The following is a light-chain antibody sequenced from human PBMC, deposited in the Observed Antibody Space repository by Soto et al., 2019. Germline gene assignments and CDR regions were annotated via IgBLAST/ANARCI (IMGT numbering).Light chain of an antibody. V-gene: IGLV1-47*01. CDR2: RNN. Sequence: QSVLTQPPSASGTPGQRVTISCSGSSSNIVSNYVYWYQQLPGTAPKLLIYRNNQRPSGVPDRFSGSKSGTSASLAISGLRSEDEADYYCAAWDDSLSGHVVFGGGTKVTVL. CDR1: SSNIVSNY. J-gene: IGLJ2*01. CDR3: AAWDDSLSGHVV.